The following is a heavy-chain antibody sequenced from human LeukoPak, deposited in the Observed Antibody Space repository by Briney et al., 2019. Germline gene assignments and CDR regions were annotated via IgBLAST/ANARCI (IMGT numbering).Heavy chain of an antibody. CDR3: ARVWIEYGAGSRTFDY. J-gene: IGHJ4*02. CDR1: GSTFSGYY. D-gene: IGHD3-10*01. Sequence: ASVKVSCKASGSTFSGYYMHWVRQAPGQGLEWMGWINPNSGGTNYAQKFQGRVTMTRDTSIITAYMELSRLRSDDTAVYYCARVWIEYGAGSRTFDYWGQGTLVTVSS. V-gene: IGHV1-2*02. CDR2: INPNSGGT.